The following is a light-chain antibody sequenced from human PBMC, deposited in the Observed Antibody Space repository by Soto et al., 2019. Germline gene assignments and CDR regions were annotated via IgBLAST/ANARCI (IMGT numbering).Light chain of an antibody. Sequence: EVVLTQSPGTLSLSPGERATLSCRASQSVSNSYLAWYQQKPGQAPRLLIYGASSRATGIPDRFSGSGSGTDFPLTISRLEPEDLAVYYCQQYGSSPRTFGQGTKLEI. CDR2: GAS. V-gene: IGKV3-20*01. J-gene: IGKJ2*01. CDR3: QQYGSSPRT. CDR1: QSVSNSY.